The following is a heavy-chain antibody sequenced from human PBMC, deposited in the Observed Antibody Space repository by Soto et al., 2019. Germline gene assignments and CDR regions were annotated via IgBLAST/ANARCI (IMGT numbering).Heavy chain of an antibody. CDR1: GYTFTSYY. V-gene: IGHV1-46*01. J-gene: IGHJ4*01. Sequence: ASVKVSCKSSGYTFTSYYMDLVRQAPVQVLELIVIINPSFFSTIYSQDFQGRFTFTFYTSTSTFYIELIILRSEGTAVYYCASALTQWEPVEYWG. D-gene: IGHD1-26*01. CDR2: INPSFFST. CDR3: ASALTQWEPVEY.